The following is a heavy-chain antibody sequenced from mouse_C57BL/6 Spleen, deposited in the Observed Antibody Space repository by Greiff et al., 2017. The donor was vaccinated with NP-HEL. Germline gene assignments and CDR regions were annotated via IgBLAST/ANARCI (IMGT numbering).Heavy chain of an antibody. V-gene: IGHV1-74*01. CDR1: GYTFTSYW. J-gene: IGHJ3*01. D-gene: IGHD1-1*01. Sequence: QVQLQQPGAELVKPGASVKVSCKASGYTFTSYWMHWVKQRPGQGLEWIGRLHPSDSDTNYNQKFKGKATLTVDKSSSTAYMQLSSLTSEDSAVYYCANYYGSSWGFAYWGQGTLVTVSA. CDR2: LHPSDSDT. CDR3: ANYYGSSWGFAY.